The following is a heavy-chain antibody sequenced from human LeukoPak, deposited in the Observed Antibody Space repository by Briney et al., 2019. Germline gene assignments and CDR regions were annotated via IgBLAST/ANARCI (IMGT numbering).Heavy chain of an antibody. CDR3: AKDPGTMIVSRDMDV. CDR1: GFTFSSYP. Sequence: PGRSLRLSCVASGFTFSSYPMHWVRQAPGKGLEWVSAISGSGGSTYYADSVKGRFTISRDNSKNTLYLQMNSLRAEDTAVYYCAKDPGTMIVSRDMDVWGQGTTVTVSS. J-gene: IGHJ6*02. CDR2: ISGSGGST. V-gene: IGHV3-23*01. D-gene: IGHD3-22*01.